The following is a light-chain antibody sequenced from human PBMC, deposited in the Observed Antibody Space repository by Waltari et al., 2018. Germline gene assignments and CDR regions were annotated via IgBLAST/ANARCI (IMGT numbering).Light chain of an antibody. Sequence: DIQMTPSPSTLSASVGDRVTITCRASLSISSWLAWYQQKPGKAPKLLISKASILESGVPSRFSGSGFGTEFTLTISSLQPDDFATYYCLQFDSLWTFGQGTKVEIK. V-gene: IGKV1-5*03. CDR2: KAS. CDR1: LSISSW. CDR3: LQFDSLWT. J-gene: IGKJ1*01.